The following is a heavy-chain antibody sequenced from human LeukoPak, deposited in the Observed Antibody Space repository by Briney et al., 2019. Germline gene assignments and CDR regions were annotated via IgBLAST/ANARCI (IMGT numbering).Heavy chain of an antibody. J-gene: IGHJ6*04. CDR2: ISAHNGNT. CDR3: ARGLISLGYYYYYYGMDV. CDR1: GYTFTSYG. D-gene: IGHD2-15*01. Sequence: ASVKVSCKASGYTFTSYGISWVRQAPGQGLEWMGWISAHNGNTNYAQKLQGRVTMTTDTSTSTAYMELRSLRSDDTAVYYCARGLISLGYYYYYYGMDVWGKGTTVTVSS. V-gene: IGHV1-18*04.